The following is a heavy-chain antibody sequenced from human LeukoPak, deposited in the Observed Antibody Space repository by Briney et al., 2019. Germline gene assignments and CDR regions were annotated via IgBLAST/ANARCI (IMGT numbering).Heavy chain of an antibody. V-gene: IGHV3-53*01. CDR1: GFTTRNNY. CDR2: IYSSGSA. D-gene: IGHD3-22*01. J-gene: IGHJ4*02. CDR3: ASSGSYSDFDY. Sequence: PGGSLRPSCAAPGFTTRNNYMSWVRQAPGKGLEWVSIIYSSGSAYYVDSVKGRFTISRDTSKNMVFLQMNSLRAEDTAVYYCASSGSYSDFDYWGQGTLVTVSS.